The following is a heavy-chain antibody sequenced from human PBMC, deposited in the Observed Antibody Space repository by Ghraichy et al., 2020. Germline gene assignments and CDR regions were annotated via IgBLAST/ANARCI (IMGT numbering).Heavy chain of an antibody. CDR2: INHSGST. Sequence: SETLSLTCAVYGGSFSGYYWSWIRQPPGKGLEWIGEINHSGSTNYNPSLKSRVTISVDTSKNQFSLKLSSVTAADTAVYYCARLHLEDYWGQGTLVTVSS. V-gene: IGHV4-34*01. CDR1: GGSFSGYY. D-gene: IGHD1-1*01. J-gene: IGHJ4*02. CDR3: ARLHLEDY.